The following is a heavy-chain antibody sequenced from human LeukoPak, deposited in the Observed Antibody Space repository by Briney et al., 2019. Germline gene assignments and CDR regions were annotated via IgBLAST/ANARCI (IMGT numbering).Heavy chain of an antibody. CDR2: MNPNSGNT. Sequence: ASVKVSCKASGYTFTSYDINWVRQATGQGLEWMGWMNPNSGNTGYAQKFQGRVTITRDTSASTAYMELSSLRSEDTAVYYCAGGDYVRYYYGMDVWGQGTTVTVSS. J-gene: IGHJ6*02. D-gene: IGHD4-17*01. CDR3: AGGDYVRYYYGMDV. V-gene: IGHV1-8*01. CDR1: GYTFTSYD.